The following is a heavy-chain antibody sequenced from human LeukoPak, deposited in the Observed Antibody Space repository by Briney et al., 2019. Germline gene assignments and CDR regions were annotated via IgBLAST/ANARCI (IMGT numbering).Heavy chain of an antibody. CDR2: INPSGGST. D-gene: IGHD3-22*01. CDR1: GYTFTNYF. CDR3: ARGEGGSGYEEYFDY. V-gene: IGHV1-46*01. Sequence: GASVKVSCKASGYTFTNYFMHWVRQAPGQGLEWMGIINPSGGSTSYAQKFQGRVTMTRDTSTSTVYMELSSLRSEDTAVYYCARGEGGSGYEEYFDYWGQGTLVTVSS. J-gene: IGHJ4*02.